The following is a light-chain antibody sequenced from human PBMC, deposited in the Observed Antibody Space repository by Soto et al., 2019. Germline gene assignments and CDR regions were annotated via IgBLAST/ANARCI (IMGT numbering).Light chain of an antibody. V-gene: IGLV1-47*01. Sequence: QSVLTQPPSASGTPGQRVTISCSGNSSNIGSNYVYWYQQLPGTAPKLLIYRNNQRPSGVPDRFSGSKSGTSASLAISGLRSEDEADYHCAAWDDSLGGLLFGGGTKVTVL. CDR1: SSNIGSNY. J-gene: IGLJ2*01. CDR2: RNN. CDR3: AAWDDSLGGLL.